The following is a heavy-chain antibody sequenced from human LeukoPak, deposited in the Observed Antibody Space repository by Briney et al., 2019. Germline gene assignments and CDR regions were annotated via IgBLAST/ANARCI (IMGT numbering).Heavy chain of an antibody. CDR1: GFTFSSYW. Sequence: GGSLRLSCAASGFTFSSYWMSWVRQAPGKGLEWVSSISVSGDRTYYADSVKGRFTISRDNSKNTLFLQMNSLRAEDTAVYYCAKGYYGSGSYGWFDYWGQGTLVTVSS. D-gene: IGHD3-10*01. CDR2: ISVSGDRT. J-gene: IGHJ4*02. CDR3: AKGYYGSGSYGWFDY. V-gene: IGHV3-23*01.